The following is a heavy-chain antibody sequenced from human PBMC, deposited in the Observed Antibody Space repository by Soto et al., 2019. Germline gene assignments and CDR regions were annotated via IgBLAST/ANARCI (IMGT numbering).Heavy chain of an antibody. CDR1: GFTFSSYG. J-gene: IGHJ4*02. CDR2: ISYDGSNK. Sequence: QVQLVESGGGVVQPGRSLRLSCAASGFTFSSYGMHWVRQAPGKGLEWVAVISYDGSNKYYADSVKGRFTISRDNSKNTLYLQMNSLRAEDTAVSYCAKDTDYGDYGLDYWGQGTLVTVSS. V-gene: IGHV3-30*18. CDR3: AKDTDYGDYGLDY. D-gene: IGHD4-17*01.